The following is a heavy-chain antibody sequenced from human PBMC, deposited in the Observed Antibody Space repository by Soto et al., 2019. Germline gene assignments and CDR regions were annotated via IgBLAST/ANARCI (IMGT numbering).Heavy chain of an antibody. Sequence: PGGSLRLSCAVSGFTFSSYSMNWVRQAPGKGLEWVSSISSSSSYIYYADSVKGRFTISRDNAKNSLYLQMNSLRAEDTAVYYCASQYSSSWYYYYYGMDVWGQGTTVTVSS. V-gene: IGHV3-21*01. CDR1: GFTFSSYS. CDR2: ISSSSSYI. CDR3: ASQYSSSWYYYYYGMDV. J-gene: IGHJ6*02. D-gene: IGHD6-13*01.